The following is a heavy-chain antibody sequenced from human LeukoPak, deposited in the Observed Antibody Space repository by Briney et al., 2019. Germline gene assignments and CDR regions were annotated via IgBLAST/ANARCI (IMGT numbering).Heavy chain of an antibody. CDR2: INHSGST. CDR1: GGSFSGYY. V-gene: IGHV4-34*01. Sequence: SETLSLTCAVYGGSFSGYYWSWIRQPPGKVLEWNGAINHSGSTNYNPSLKSRVTISVDTSKNQFSLKLSSVNAADTAVYYCGGSEAYYYYMDVWGKGTTVTVSS. CDR3: GGSEAYYYYMDV. J-gene: IGHJ6*03. D-gene: IGHD2-15*01.